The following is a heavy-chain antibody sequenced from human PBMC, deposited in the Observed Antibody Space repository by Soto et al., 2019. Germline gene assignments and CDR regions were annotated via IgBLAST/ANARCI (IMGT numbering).Heavy chain of an antibody. CDR3: AKDTITMVRGVIMPLRGYYYYGMDV. CDR1: GFTFSSYG. Sequence: GGSLRLSCAASGFTFSSYGMHWVRQAPGKGLEWVAVISYDGSNKYYADSVKGRFTISRDNSKNTLYLQMNSLRAEDTAVYYCAKDTITMVRGVIMPLRGYYYYGMDVWGQGTTVTVSS. V-gene: IGHV3-30*18. D-gene: IGHD3-10*01. J-gene: IGHJ6*02. CDR2: ISYDGSNK.